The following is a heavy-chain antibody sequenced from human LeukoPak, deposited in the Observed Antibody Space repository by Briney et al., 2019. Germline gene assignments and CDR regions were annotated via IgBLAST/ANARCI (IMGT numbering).Heavy chain of an antibody. D-gene: IGHD3/OR15-3a*01. CDR2: ISAYNGNT. CDR1: GYTFTSYG. V-gene: IGHV1-18*03. J-gene: IGHJ4*02. CDR3: ARGRWTAHTVGYYFDS. Sequence: ASVKVSCKASGYTFTSYGISWVRQAPGQGLEWMGWISAYNGNTNYAQKLQGRVTITRDTSTNTAYMELISLRSEDMAVYYCARGRWTAHTVGYYFDSWGQGTLVTVSS.